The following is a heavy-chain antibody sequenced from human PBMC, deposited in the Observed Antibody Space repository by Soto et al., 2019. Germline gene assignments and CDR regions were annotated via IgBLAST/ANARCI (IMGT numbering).Heavy chain of an antibody. CDR2: IIPALGTA. CDR1: GGTFSSHT. CDR3: ARPDFGDYWYFDL. J-gene: IGHJ2*01. Sequence: QDQLVQSGAEVKKPGSSVKVSCKASGGTFSSHTFSWVRQAPGQGLEWMGRIIPALGTATYAQKFQGRVTITADEAATTVYMELNSLLSEDTAVYYCARPDFGDYWYFDLWGRCTLVTVSP. D-gene: IGHD4-17*01. V-gene: IGHV1-69*08.